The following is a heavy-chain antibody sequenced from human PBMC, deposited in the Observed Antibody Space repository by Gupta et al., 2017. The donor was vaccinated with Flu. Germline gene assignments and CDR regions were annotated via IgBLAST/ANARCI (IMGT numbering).Heavy chain of an antibody. J-gene: IGHJ6*02. Sequence: EVQLVESGGGLVKPGGSLRLSCAASGFTFSTYGANWVRQAPGKGLEWVSSIFGSGPDIYYADSVKGRFTISRDNAKNSLYLHMNSLRVEDTAVYFCARDFYGDYVSVFGVVTPNYYYGMDVWGQGTTVTVSS. CDR2: IFGSGPDI. CDR1: GFTFSTYG. CDR3: ARDFYGDYVSVFGVVTPNYYYGMDV. D-gene: IGHD3-3*01. V-gene: IGHV3-21*01.